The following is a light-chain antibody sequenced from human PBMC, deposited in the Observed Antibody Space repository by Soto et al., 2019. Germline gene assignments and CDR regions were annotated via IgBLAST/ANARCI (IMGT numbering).Light chain of an antibody. CDR1: SSNAGAGYD. Sequence: QAVVTQPPSVSGAPGQRVTISCTGSSSNAGAGYDVHWYQQLPGTAPKLLIYRNTNRPSGVPDRFSGSKSGTSASLAITGLQAEDEGDYYCQSYDGSLSGSVFGGGTKVTVL. J-gene: IGLJ2*01. CDR3: QSYDGSLSGSV. CDR2: RNT. V-gene: IGLV1-40*01.